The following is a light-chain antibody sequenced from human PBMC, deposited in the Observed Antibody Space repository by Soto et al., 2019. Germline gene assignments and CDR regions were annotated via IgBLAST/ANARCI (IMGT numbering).Light chain of an antibody. CDR2: GTS. V-gene: IGKV3-20*01. J-gene: IGKJ1*01. CDR1: QSVSSNF. CDR3: QHYDTSRT. Sequence: EIVLTQSPGTLSLSPGERATLSCRASQSVSSNFLAWYQQKPGQAPRLLVYGTSNRAPGIPDRFVGRGSGADFILIISRLEPEDFAVYYCQHYDTSRTFGQGTKVEFK.